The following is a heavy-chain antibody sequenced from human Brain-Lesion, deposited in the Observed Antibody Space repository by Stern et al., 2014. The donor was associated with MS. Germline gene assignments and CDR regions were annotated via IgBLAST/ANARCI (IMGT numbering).Heavy chain of an antibody. V-gene: IGHV4-39*01. CDR3: ARHDSVPRPSQLYSARDRGPGYFDY. Sequence: QVQLQESGPGLVKPSETLSLTCTVSGGSISSSTYYWAWIRQPPGKGLEWIWNIYYSGFTSYNPSLKSRVTISVDMSKNQFSLKLSSVTAADTAIYYCARHDSVPRPSQLYSARDRGPGYFDYWGQGTLVTVSS. D-gene: IGHD1-26*01. J-gene: IGHJ4*02. CDR2: IYYSGFT. CDR1: GGSISSSTYY.